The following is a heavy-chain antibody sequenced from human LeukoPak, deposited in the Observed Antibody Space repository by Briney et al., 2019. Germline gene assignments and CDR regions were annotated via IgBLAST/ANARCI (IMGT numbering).Heavy chain of an antibody. J-gene: IGHJ4*02. V-gene: IGHV3-20*04. CDR2: INWNGRST. Sequence: PGGSLRLSCVTSGFTFDDYGMSWVRQAPGKGLEWVSGINWNGRSTGYADSVKGRFTISRDNSKNTLYLQMNSLRAEDTAVYYCAREGSWYSSGWYFDYWGQGTLVTVSS. D-gene: IGHD6-19*01. CDR3: AREGSWYSSGWYFDY. CDR1: GFTFDDYG.